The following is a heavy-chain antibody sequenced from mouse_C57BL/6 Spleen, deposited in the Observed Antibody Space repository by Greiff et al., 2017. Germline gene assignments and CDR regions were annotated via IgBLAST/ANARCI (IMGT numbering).Heavy chain of an antibody. J-gene: IGHJ3*01. CDR2: INPNNGGT. D-gene: IGHD1-1*01. CDR1: GYTFTDYN. V-gene: IGHV1-18*01. CDR3: ARWGYYGSSYYPFAY. Sequence: EVKLQQSGPELVKPGASVKIPCKASGYTFTDYNMDWVKQSHGKSLEWIGDINPNNGGTIYNQKFKGKATLTVDKSSSTAYMELRSLTSEDTAVYYCARWGYYGSSYYPFAYWGQGTLVTVSA.